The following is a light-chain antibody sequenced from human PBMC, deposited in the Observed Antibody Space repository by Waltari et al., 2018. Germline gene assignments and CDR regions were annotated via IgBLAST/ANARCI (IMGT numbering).Light chain of an antibody. J-gene: IGLJ1*01. CDR2: EVS. V-gene: IGLV2-23*02. CDR1: SSDVGNYNV. Sequence: QPALTQPASVSGSPGQSITLSCTGTSSDVGNYNVFSWYQQYPGKAPKFIIYEVSDGPSGVSNRFSGSKSGNTASLTISGLQAEDEADYYCCSYAGGTTYVFGTGTKVTVL. CDR3: CSYAGGTTYV.